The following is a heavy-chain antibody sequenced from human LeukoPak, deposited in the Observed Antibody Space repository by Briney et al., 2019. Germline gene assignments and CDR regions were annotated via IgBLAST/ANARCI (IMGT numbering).Heavy chain of an antibody. CDR1: GGSIGTYY. CDR2: IYYSGST. Sequence: SETLSLTCTVSGGSIGTYYWSWIRQPPGKGLEWIGSIYYSGSTYYNPSLKSRVTISVDTSKNQFSLKLSSVTAADTAVYYCARVGRGGCFDYWGQGTLVTVSS. CDR3: ARVGRGGCFDY. V-gene: IGHV4-39*07. D-gene: IGHD3-16*01. J-gene: IGHJ4*02.